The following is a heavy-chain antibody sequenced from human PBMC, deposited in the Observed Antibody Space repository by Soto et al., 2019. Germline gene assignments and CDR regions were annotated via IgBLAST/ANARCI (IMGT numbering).Heavy chain of an antibody. Sequence: GGSLRLSCAASGFTFSNAWMNWVRQAPGKGLEWVGRIKSKTDGGTTDYAAPVKGRFTISRDDSKNTLYLQMNSLKTEDTAVYYCTTGDRERRWLQLDAIDIWGQGTMVTVSS. D-gene: IGHD1-1*01. V-gene: IGHV3-15*07. CDR3: TTGDRERRWLQLDAIDI. J-gene: IGHJ3*02. CDR2: IKSKTDGGTT. CDR1: GFTFSNAW.